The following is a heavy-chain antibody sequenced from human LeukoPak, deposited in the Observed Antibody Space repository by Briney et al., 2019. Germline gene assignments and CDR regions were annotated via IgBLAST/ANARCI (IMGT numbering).Heavy chain of an antibody. D-gene: IGHD2-15*01. CDR2: ISYDGSNK. J-gene: IGHJ4*02. CDR3: ARVTIVDGITRYFDS. CDR1: GFTFSSYA. Sequence: GGSLRLSCAASGFTFSSYAMHWVRQAPGKGLEWVAVISYDGSNKYYADSVKGRFTISRDNTKNSLYLQMTSLRVEDTAVYFCARVTIVDGITRYFDSWGQGTPVLVSP. V-gene: IGHV3-30-3*01.